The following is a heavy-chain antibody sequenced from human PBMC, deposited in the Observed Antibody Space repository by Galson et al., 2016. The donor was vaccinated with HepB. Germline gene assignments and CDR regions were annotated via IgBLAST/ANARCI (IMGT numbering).Heavy chain of an antibody. J-gene: IGHJ2*01. CDR1: GDSVSSNSAA. CDR2: AYYRSKWYN. V-gene: IGHV6-1*01. D-gene: IGHD6-19*01. Sequence: CAISGDSVSSNSAAWNWIRQSPSRGLEWLGRAYYRSKWYNDSAVSVKSRITINPDTSKNQFSLQLNSVTPEDTAVYYCAREDYSSGWPLNWYFNLWGRGT. CDR3: AREDYSSGWPLNWYFNL.